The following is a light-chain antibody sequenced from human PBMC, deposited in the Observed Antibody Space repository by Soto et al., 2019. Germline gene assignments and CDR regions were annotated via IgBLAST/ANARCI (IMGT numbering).Light chain of an antibody. CDR3: GTWDSSLSGEV. V-gene: IGLV1-51*01. Sequence: QSVLTQPPSVSAAPGQTVTISCSGSSSNIGNSFVSWYQQLPGTAPKLLIYDNNKRPSGIPDRFSGSKSGTSATLGITGLQTGDEADYYCGTWDSSLSGEVFGGGTKVTVL. CDR2: DNN. J-gene: IGLJ2*01. CDR1: SSNIGNSF.